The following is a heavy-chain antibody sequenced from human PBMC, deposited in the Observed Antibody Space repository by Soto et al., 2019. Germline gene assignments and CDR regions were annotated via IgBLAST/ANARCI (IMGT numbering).Heavy chain of an antibody. CDR2: IYYSGST. V-gene: IGHV4-39*01. D-gene: IGHD2-15*01. CDR1: GGSISSSSYY. Sequence: SETLSLTCTVSGGSISSSSYYWGWIRQPPGKGLEWIGSIYYSGSTYYNPSLKSRVTISVDTSKNQFSLKLSSVTAADTAVYYCARHIAVVVAAPNWFDPWGQGTLVTVSS. J-gene: IGHJ5*02. CDR3: ARHIAVVVAAPNWFDP.